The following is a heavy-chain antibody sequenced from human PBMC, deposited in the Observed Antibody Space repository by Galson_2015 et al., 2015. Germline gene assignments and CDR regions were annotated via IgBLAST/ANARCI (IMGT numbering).Heavy chain of an antibody. CDR3: ARASGWYGALDI. V-gene: IGHV3-30-3*01. D-gene: IGHD6-19*01. CDR1: GFTFSNYA. CDR2: MSNDGSNK. Sequence: SLRLSCAASGFTFSNYAMHWVRQAPGKGLEWVTLMSNDGSNKYYADSVKGRFTISRDNSKNTVHLQMNSLRAEDTAVYYCARASGWYGALDIWGQGTMVTVSS. J-gene: IGHJ3*02.